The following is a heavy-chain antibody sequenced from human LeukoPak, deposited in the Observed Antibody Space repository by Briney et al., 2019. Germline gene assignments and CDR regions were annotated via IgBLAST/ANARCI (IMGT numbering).Heavy chain of an antibody. J-gene: IGHJ6*02. CDR3: ARERIVGAASTRYYGMDV. D-gene: IGHD1-26*01. CDR2: MKPDGSER. V-gene: IGHV3-7*03. CDR1: GFTFTNYW. Sequence: GGSLRLSCAASGFTFTNYWMSWVRQAPGRGLEWVANMKPDGSERYYVDSVKGRFTVSRDNAKNSLYFQMNSLRAEDTAVYYCARERIVGAASTRYYGMDVWGQGTTVTVSS.